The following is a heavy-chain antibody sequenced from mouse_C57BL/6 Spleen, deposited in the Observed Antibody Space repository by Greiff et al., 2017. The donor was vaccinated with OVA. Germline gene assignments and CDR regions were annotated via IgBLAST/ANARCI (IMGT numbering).Heavy chain of an antibody. J-gene: IGHJ2*01. Sequence: QVQLKQPGAELVKPGASVKLSCKASGYTFTSYWMQWVKQRPGQGLEWIGEIDPSDSYTNYNQKFKGKATLTVDTSSSTAYMQLSSLTSEDSAVYYCAKGNWSYWGQGTTLTVSS. CDR2: IDPSDSYT. CDR1: GYTFTSYW. V-gene: IGHV1-50*01. D-gene: IGHD2-1*01. CDR3: AKGNWSY.